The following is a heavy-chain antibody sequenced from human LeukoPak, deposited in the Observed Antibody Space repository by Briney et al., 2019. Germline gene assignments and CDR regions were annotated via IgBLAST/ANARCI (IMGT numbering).Heavy chain of an antibody. CDR1: GFTFSSYG. Sequence: GGSLRLSCAASGFTFSSYGMYWVRQAPGKGLEWVALIWYDGSNRYCADSVKGRFTISRDNSKSTLYLQMNSLRAEDTAVYYCASWRGSGSYGGYFDYWGQGTLATVSS. CDR3: ASWRGSGSYGGYFDY. J-gene: IGHJ4*02. D-gene: IGHD3-10*01. CDR2: IWYDGSNR. V-gene: IGHV3-33*01.